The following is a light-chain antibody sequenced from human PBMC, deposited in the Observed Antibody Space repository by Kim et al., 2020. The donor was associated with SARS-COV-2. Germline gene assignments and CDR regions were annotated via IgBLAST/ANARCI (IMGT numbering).Light chain of an antibody. Sequence: ELTQPPSASGTPGQSVTISCSGSSSNIGLNFVYWYQLLPGMAPKLLIYNNDRRASGVPDRFSGSKSGTSASLAISGLQSEHEADYFCSTWDDGLGGPVFGGGTKVTVL. V-gene: IGLV1-47*01. CDR2: NND. J-gene: IGLJ3*02. CDR1: SSNIGLNF. CDR3: STWDDGLGGPV.